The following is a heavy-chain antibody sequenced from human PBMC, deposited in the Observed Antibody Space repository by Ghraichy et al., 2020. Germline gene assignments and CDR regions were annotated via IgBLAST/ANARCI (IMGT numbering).Heavy chain of an antibody. CDR1: GFTLSTYS. V-gene: IGHV3-48*02. CDR3: ANSGRYFGGGDY. CDR2: ISSNSKII. D-gene: IGHD3-9*01. Sequence: SCAASGFTLSTYSMNWVRQAPGKGLEWGSYISSNSKIIYYADSVKGRFTISRGNAKNSLYLQMSSLRDEDTAVYYCANSGRYFGGGDYWGQGTLVTVSS. J-gene: IGHJ4*02.